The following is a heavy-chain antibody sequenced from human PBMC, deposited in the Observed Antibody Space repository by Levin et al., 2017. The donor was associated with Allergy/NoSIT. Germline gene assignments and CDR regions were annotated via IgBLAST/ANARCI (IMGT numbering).Heavy chain of an antibody. CDR1: GATLTGHW. V-gene: IGHV5-51*06. CDR3: ARSRAPTPAGAYELAS. D-gene: IGHD4-23*01. J-gene: IGHJ5*01. CDR2: ISPSDSAT. Sequence: GGSLRLSCRGSGATLTGHWVAWVRRMPGRGLEWMGLISPSDSATRYSPSFQGQITFSADKSIDTAYVQWSSLKASDTAVYYCARSRAPTPAGAYELASWGQGTLVTVSS.